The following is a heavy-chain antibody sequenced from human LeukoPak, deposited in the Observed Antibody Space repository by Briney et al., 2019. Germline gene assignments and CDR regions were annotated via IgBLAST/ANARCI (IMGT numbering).Heavy chain of an antibody. D-gene: IGHD3-3*01. CDR1: GFTFSHFA. V-gene: IGHV3-30*04. CDR2: MSFDGTNN. Sequence: GGSLRLSCAASGFTFSHFAMHWVRQSPGKGLEWLAIMSFDGTNNYYADSVKGRFTISRDNSRNTLFLHMTRLRVEDTAVYFCARAGIKVGGLIYYYYMDVWGKGTTVTVSS. CDR3: ARAGIKVGGLIYYYYMDV. J-gene: IGHJ6*03.